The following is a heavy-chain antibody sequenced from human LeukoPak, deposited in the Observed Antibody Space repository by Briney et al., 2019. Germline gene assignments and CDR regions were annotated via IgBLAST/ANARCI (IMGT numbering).Heavy chain of an antibody. CDR3: ARDKSGSYPDY. CDR2: INQDGGEK. CDR1: GFPFSSYW. Sequence: PGGSLRLSCVASGFPFSSYWMTWVRQAPGKGLEWVATINQDGGEKYYVDSVKGRFTISRDNAKNSLYLQMNSLRAEDTAVYYCARDKSGSYPDYWGQGTLVTVSS. V-gene: IGHV3-7*03. D-gene: IGHD1-26*01. J-gene: IGHJ4*02.